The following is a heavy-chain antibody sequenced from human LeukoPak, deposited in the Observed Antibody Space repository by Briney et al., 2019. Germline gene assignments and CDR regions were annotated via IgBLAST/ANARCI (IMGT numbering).Heavy chain of an antibody. CDR3: AKDSYDSSGSRYDY. D-gene: IGHD3-22*01. CDR1: EFTFSSYW. J-gene: IGHJ4*02. V-gene: IGHV3-7*03. CDR2: IKEDGSEK. Sequence: PGGSLRLSCAASEFTFSSYWMSWVRQAPGKGLEWVANIKEDGSEKRYVGSVKGRFTISRDNAKNSLYLQMNSLRADDTAVYYCAKDSYDSSGSRYDYWGQGTLVTVSS.